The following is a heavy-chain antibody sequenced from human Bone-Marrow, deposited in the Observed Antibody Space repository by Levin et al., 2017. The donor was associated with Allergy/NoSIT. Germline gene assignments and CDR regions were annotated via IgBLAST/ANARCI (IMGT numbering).Heavy chain of an antibody. J-gene: IGHJ4*02. Sequence: SVKVSCKASGGSFSSHVISWVRQAPGQGLEWMGTIIPILNIRKYAQRFQGRVTITADKSTSTAYMDLSSLRYEDTAVYYCARGRYYYDNSGSPFDCWGQGTLVTVAP. CDR3: ARGRYYYDNSGSPFDC. V-gene: IGHV1-69*04. CDR1: GGSFSSHV. D-gene: IGHD3-22*01. CDR2: IIPILNIR.